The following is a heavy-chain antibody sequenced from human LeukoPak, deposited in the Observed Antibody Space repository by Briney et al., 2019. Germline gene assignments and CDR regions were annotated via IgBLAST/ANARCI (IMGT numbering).Heavy chain of an antibody. D-gene: IGHD3-3*01. CDR2: IRYDGSNK. J-gene: IGHJ6*03. CDR1: GFTFSSYG. V-gene: IGHV3-30*02. CDR3: ARDRKYYDFWSGYPYYYYYMDV. Sequence: GGSLRLSCAASGFTFSSYGMHWVRQAPGKGLEWVAFIRYDGSNKYYADSVKGRFTISRDNAKNSLYLQMNSLRAEDTAVYYCARDRKYYDFWSGYPYYYYYMDVWGKGTTVTVSS.